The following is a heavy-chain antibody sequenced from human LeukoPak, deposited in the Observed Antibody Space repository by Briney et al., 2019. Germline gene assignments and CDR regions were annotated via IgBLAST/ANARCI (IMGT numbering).Heavy chain of an antibody. Sequence: AASVKVSCTASGYTFTSYYMHWVRQAPGQGLEWMGIINPSGGSTSYAQKFQGRVTMTRDTSTSTVYMELSSLRSEDTAVYYCARTLRSGYHFDYWGQGTLVTVSS. D-gene: IGHD3-22*01. V-gene: IGHV1-46*01. CDR3: ARTLRSGYHFDY. J-gene: IGHJ4*02. CDR1: GYTFTSYY. CDR2: INPSGGST.